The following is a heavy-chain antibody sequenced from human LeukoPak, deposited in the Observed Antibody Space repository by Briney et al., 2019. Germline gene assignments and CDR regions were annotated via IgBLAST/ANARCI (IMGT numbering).Heavy chain of an antibody. V-gene: IGHV3-7*01. CDR1: GFSFSRYW. J-gene: IGHJ6*03. CDR2: IKQDGSTK. D-gene: IGHD5/OR15-5a*01. Sequence: GGSLRLSCAASGFSFSRYWMIWVRQVPGKGQEWVANIKQDGSTKNYVDSVKGRFTISRDNAKNSLYRQMNSLRVEDTAVYYCARAVSQGYYYYYYMDVWGKGTTVTVSS. CDR3: ARAVSQGYYYYYYMDV.